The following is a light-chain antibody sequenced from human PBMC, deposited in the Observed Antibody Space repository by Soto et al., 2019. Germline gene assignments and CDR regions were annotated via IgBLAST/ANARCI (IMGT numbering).Light chain of an antibody. CDR3: QQYGSSPRT. Sequence: EIVLTQSPRTLSLSPGERATLSCRASQSVASNNLAWYQQKPGQSPRLLIYGASSRARGIPDRFTGSGSGTDFILTISRLEPEDFAVYYCQQYGSSPRTFGQGTRVEI. CDR1: QSVASNN. J-gene: IGKJ1*01. V-gene: IGKV3-20*01. CDR2: GAS.